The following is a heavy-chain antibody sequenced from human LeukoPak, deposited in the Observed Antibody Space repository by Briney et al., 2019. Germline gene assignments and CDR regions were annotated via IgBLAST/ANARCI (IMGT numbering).Heavy chain of an antibody. Sequence: SETLSLTCSVSGGSISSYYWSWIRQPPGKGLEWIGYIYDSGSANNNPSLKSRLTISIDTSKNQFSLKLSSMTAADTAVYYCARVGPWVNPDYYYYYMDVWGKGTTVTVSS. CDR2: IYDSGSA. CDR3: ARVGPWVNPDYYYYYMDV. CDR1: GGSISSYY. V-gene: IGHV4-59*01. D-gene: IGHD1-14*01. J-gene: IGHJ6*03.